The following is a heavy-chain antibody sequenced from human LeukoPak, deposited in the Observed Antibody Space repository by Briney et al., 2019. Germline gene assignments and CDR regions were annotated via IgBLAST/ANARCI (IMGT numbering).Heavy chain of an antibody. Sequence: PGGSLRLSCAASGFTFSSYDMHWVRQATGKGLEWVSAISTAGDTYYPGSVKGRFTISRENAKNSLYLQMNSLRAGDTAVYYCARGPIVRGVIMFDYWGQGTLVTVSS. CDR2: ISTAGDT. D-gene: IGHD3-10*01. CDR1: GFTFSSYD. V-gene: IGHV3-13*01. CDR3: ARGPIVRGVIMFDY. J-gene: IGHJ4*02.